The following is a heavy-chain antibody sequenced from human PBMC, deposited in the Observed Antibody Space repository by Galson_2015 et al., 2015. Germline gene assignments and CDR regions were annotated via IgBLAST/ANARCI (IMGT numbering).Heavy chain of an antibody. V-gene: IGHV1-58*01. CDR2: IVVGSGNT. CDR1: GFTFTSSA. D-gene: IGHD2-2*01. Sequence: SVKVSCKASGFTFTSSAVQWVRQARGQRLEWIGWIVVGSGNTNYAQKFQERVTITRDMSTSTAYMELSSLRSEDTAVYYCAADRGGYCSSTSCYAYYYYYYMDVWGKGTTVTVSS. CDR3: AADRGGYCSSTSCYAYYYYYYMDV. J-gene: IGHJ6*03.